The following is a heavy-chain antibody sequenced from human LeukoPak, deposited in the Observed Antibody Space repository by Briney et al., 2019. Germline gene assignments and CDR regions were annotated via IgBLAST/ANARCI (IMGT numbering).Heavy chain of an antibody. CDR2: INHSGST. J-gene: IGHJ3*02. CDR3: ARVPGSDAFDI. Sequence: PSETLSLTCAVYGGSFSGYYWSWIRQPPGKGLEWIGEINHSGSTNYNPSLKSRVTISVDTSKNQFSLKLSSVTAADTAVYYCARVPGSDAFDIWGQGTMVTVSS. D-gene: IGHD3-10*01. CDR1: GGSFSGYY. V-gene: IGHV4-34*01.